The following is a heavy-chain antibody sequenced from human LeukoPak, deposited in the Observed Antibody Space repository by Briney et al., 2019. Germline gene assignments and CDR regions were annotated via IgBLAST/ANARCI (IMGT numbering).Heavy chain of an antibody. D-gene: IGHD3-9*01. J-gene: IGHJ4*02. V-gene: IGHV4-39*01. CDR1: GGSVSSTEFY. Sequence: SETLSLTCTVSGGSVSSTEFYWGWIRQPPGKGLQWIGNIYYTGSTYYNPSLNSRVTMPVDTSQNQISLKMTSVTAADTAVYYCARLSKGRYFDYIFDYWGQGTLVTVSS. CDR3: ARLSKGRYFDYIFDY. CDR2: IYYTGST.